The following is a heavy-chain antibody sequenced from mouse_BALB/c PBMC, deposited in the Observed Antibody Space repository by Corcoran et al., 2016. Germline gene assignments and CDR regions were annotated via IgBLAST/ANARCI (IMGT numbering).Heavy chain of an antibody. CDR2: INPGSGNT. CDR3: ASGRDNSCSSAY. V-gene: IGHV1-84*02. Sequence: QIQLQQSGPELVKPGASVKISCKASGYTFTDYYINWVKQKHGQGLEWIGWINPGSGNTKYNEKFKGKATLTVDKSSSTAYMQLSSLTSEDTAVFFCASGRDNSCSSAYWGQGTLLTVSA. CDR1: GYTFTDYY. J-gene: IGHJ3*01. D-gene: IGHD3-3*01.